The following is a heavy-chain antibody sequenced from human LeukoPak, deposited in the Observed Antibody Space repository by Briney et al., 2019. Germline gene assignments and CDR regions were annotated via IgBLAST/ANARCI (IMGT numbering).Heavy chain of an antibody. V-gene: IGHV4-38-2*02. D-gene: IGHD3-3*01. CDR1: GYSISSGYY. Sequence: SETLSLTCTVFGYSISSGYYWGWIRQPPGKALEWIGSIFYSGITYYNPSLKSRVTISVDTSKNQFSLKLSSLTAADTTVYYCARHDLPTRYFDYWGPGTLATVSS. J-gene: IGHJ4*02. CDR2: IFYSGIT. CDR3: ARHDLPTRYFDY.